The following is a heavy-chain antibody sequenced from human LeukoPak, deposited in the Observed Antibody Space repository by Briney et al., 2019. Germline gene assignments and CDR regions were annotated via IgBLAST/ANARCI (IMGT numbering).Heavy chain of an antibody. CDR3: AKGCFDRGRARCLDP. J-gene: IGHJ5*02. CDR1: GFTFSSYA. D-gene: IGHD4/OR15-4a*01. Sequence: GGSLRLSCAASGFTFSSYAMSWVRQAPGKGLEWVSAISGSGGSTYYADSVKGRFTISRDNSKNTLYLQMNSLRTEDTAVYYCAKGCFDRGRARCLDPWGQGTLVTVSS. V-gene: IGHV3-23*01. CDR2: ISGSGGST.